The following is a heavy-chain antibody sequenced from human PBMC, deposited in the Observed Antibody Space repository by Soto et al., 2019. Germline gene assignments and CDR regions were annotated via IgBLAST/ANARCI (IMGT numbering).Heavy chain of an antibody. D-gene: IGHD3-3*01. J-gene: IGHJ5*02. V-gene: IGHV4-34*01. CDR2: INHSGST. CDR3: ARGSYVLRFLEWPARFDP. CDR1: GGSFSGYY. Sequence: PSETLSLTCAVYGGSFSGYYWSWIRQPPGKGLEWIGEINHSGSTSYNPSLKSRVTISVDTSKNQFSLKLSSVTAADTAVYYCARGSYVLRFLEWPARFDPWVQGTLVTVSS.